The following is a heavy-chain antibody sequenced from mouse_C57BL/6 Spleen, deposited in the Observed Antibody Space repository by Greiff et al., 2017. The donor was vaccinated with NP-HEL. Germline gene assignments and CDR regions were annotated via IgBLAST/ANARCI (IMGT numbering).Heavy chain of an antibody. CDR1: DYAFSSSW. CDR3: ARGGYYIYYAMDY. V-gene: IGHV1-82*01. D-gene: IGHD2-3*01. J-gene: IGHJ4*01. CDR2: IYPGDGDT. Sequence: VQLQQSGPELVKPGASVKISCKASDYAFSSSWMNWVKQRPGKGLEWIGRIYPGDGDTNYNGKFKGKATLTADKSSSTAYMQLSSLTSEDSAVYFCARGGYYIYYAMDYWGQGTSVTVSS.